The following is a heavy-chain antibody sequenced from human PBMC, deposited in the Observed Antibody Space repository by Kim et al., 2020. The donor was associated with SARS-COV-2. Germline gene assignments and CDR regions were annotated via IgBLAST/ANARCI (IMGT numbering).Heavy chain of an antibody. CDR3: ARDGVEGRPDYFDY. D-gene: IGHD6-6*01. CDR2: ISSDLSNA. J-gene: IGHJ4*02. V-gene: IGHV3-30-3*01. Sequence: GGSLRLSCAASGFTFKNYAMHWVRQAPVKGLEWVAVISSDLSNAFYADSVKGRFTISRDNFKNILYLQMNSLRAEDTAIYYCARDGVEGRPDYFDYWGQGTLVSVSA. CDR1: GFTFKNYA.